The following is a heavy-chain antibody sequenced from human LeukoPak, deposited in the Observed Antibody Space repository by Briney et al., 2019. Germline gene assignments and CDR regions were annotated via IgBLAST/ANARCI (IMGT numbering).Heavy chain of an antibody. J-gene: IGHJ6*02. CDR2: IYYSGST. V-gene: IGHV4-59*01. D-gene: IGHD2-15*01. CDR1: GGSISSYY. CDR3: ARMSVGSGQGYCSGGSCPLYHYYGMDV. Sequence: SETLSPTCTVSGGSISSYYWSWIRQPPGKGLEWIGYIYYSGSTNYNPSLKSRVTISVDTSKNQFSLKLSSVTAADTAVYYCARMSVGSGQGYCSGGSCPLYHYYGMDVWGQGTTVTVSS.